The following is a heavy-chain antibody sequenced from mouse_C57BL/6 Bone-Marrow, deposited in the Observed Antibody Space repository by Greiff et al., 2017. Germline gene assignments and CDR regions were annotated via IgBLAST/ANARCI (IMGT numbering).Heavy chain of an antibody. V-gene: IGHV5-4*01. D-gene: IGHD2-1*01. Sequence: DVKLQESGGGLVKPGGSLKLSCAASGFTFSSYAMSWVRQTPEKRLEWVATISDGGSYTYYPDNVKGRFTLSRDHAKNNLYLQMSHLKSEDTAMYYCARDQGIYYGNFYFDYWGQGTTLTVSS. CDR2: ISDGGSYT. CDR3: ARDQGIYYGNFYFDY. J-gene: IGHJ2*01. CDR1: GFTFSSYA.